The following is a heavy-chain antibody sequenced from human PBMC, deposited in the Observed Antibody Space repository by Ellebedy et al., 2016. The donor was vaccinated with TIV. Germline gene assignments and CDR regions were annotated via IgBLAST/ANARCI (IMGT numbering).Heavy chain of an antibody. J-gene: IGHJ6*03. CDR3: AREGRDGDYADV. V-gene: IGHV1-46*01. Sequence: ASVKVSCKASGYTFTSYFMHWVRQAPGQGLEWMGIMNPSGGSTTYAQKFQGRVTMTRDRSTSTVYMELSSLKSEDTAIYYCAREGRDGDYADVWGEGTTVSVSS. CDR1: GYTFTSYF. CDR2: MNPSGGST. D-gene: IGHD4-17*01.